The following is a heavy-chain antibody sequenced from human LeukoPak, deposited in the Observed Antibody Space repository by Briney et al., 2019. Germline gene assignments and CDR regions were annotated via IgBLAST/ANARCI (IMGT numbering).Heavy chain of an antibody. V-gene: IGHV4-39*01. D-gene: IGHD5-18*01. CDR3: ARRGYTAMVLDY. CDR1: GGSISSSSYY. Sequence: SETLSLTCTVSGGSISSSSYYWGWIRQPPGKGLEWIGSIYYSGSTYYNPSLKSRVTISVDTSKNQFSLKLSSVTAADTAVYYCARRGYTAMVLDYWGQGTLVTVSS. J-gene: IGHJ4*02. CDR2: IYYSGST.